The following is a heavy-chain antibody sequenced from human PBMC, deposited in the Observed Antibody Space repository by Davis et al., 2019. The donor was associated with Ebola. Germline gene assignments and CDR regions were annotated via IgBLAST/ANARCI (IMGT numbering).Heavy chain of an antibody. CDR3: VRDLGPRGMGASPID. CDR2: IYSGGST. Sequence: GESLKISCAASGFTVSSNYMSWVRQAPGKGLEWVSVIYSGGSTSYADSVKGRFTISRDNFKNTLYLQMDSLRVDDTAVYYCVRDLGPRGMGASPIDWGQGTLVTVSS. J-gene: IGHJ4*02. CDR1: GFTVSSNY. D-gene: IGHD1-26*01. V-gene: IGHV3-66*01.